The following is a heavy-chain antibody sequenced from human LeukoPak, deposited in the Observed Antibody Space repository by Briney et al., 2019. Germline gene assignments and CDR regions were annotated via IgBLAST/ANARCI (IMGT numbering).Heavy chain of an antibody. CDR1: GYTFTGYY. Sequence: GASVKVSCKASGYTFTGYYMHWVRQAPGQGLEWMGWINPNSGGTNYAQKFQGRVTMTRDTSISTAYMELSRLRSEDTAVYYCARELVVPAAITPLDYWGQGTLVTVSS. J-gene: IGHJ4*02. D-gene: IGHD2-2*02. CDR3: ARELVVPAAITPLDY. V-gene: IGHV1-2*02. CDR2: INPNSGGT.